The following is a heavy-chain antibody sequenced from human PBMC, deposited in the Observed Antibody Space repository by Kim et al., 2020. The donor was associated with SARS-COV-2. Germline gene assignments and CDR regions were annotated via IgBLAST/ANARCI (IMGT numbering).Heavy chain of an antibody. CDR3: SKYLHDHQH. D-gene: IGHD2-8*01. J-gene: IGHJ1*01. V-gene: IGHV3-23*01. CDR1: GFAFSGYA. CDR2: SIGSSTST. Sequence: GGSLRLSCAASGFAFSGYAMSWVRQAPGKGLEWVSDSIGSSTSTYYADSVKGRFTISRDNAKNTLYRQMNSLIDAETSVYYGSKYLHDHQHW.